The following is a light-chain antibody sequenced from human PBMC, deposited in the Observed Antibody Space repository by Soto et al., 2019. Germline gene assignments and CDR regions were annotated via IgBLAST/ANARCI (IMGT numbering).Light chain of an antibody. CDR1: QSVSSSY. J-gene: IGKJ2*01. Sequence: EIVLTQSRGTLPLSQGERATLSCRASQSVSSSYLAWYQQKPGQAPRLLIYGASGMDNGIPDRFSGTGSGTDFTFTISRLEPEDFAVYYCQQYGSSPGYTFGQGNKLEIK. CDR3: QQYGSSPGYT. CDR2: GAS. V-gene: IGKV3-20*01.